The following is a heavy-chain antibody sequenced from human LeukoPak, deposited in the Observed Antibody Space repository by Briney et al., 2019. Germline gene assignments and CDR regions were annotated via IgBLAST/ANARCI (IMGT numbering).Heavy chain of an antibody. CDR3: AKDGCSSTSCQVDY. V-gene: IGHV3-23*01. CDR1: GFTFSSHA. CDR2: ISGSGGST. J-gene: IGHJ4*02. D-gene: IGHD2-2*01. Sequence: GGSLRLSCTASGFTFSSHAMSWVRQAPGKGLEWVSAISGSGGSTYYADSVKGRVTISRDNSKNTLYLQMNSLRAEDTAVYYCAKDGCSSTSCQVDYWGQGTLVTVSS.